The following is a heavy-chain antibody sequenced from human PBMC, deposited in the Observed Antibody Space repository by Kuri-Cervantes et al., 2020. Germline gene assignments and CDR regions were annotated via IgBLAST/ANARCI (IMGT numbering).Heavy chain of an antibody. CDR1: GFTFSSYS. V-gene: IGHV3-21*01. D-gene: IGHD2-15*01. J-gene: IGHJ4*02. CDR2: ISSSSSYI. CDR3: ARSGYCSGGSCYVYFDY. Sequence: LSLTCAASGFTFSSYSMNWVRQAPGKGLEWVSSISSSSSYIYYADSVKGRFTISRDNAKNSLYLQMNSLRAEDTAVYYCARSGYCSGGSCYVYFDYWGQGTLVTVSS.